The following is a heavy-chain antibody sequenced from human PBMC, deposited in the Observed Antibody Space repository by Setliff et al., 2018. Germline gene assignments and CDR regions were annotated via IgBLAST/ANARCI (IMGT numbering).Heavy chain of an antibody. J-gene: IGHJ6*03. D-gene: IGHD3-10*01. CDR1: GGSISHHY. CDR3: ARALLWFGEGMDV. Sequence: PSETLSLTCTVSGGSISHHYWSWIRQPPGKGLEWVGYMYNSGNTNYNPSLRRRVAISVDKSKNQFSLKLSSVTAADTAVYYCARALLWFGEGMDVWGKGTTVTVPS. CDR2: MYNSGNT. V-gene: IGHV4-59*11.